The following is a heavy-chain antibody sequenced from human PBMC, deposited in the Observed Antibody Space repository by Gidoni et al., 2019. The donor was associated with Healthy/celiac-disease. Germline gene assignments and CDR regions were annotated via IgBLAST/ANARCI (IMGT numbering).Heavy chain of an antibody. J-gene: IGHJ6*02. CDR1: GYTFTSYY. Sequence: QVQLVQSGAEVKKPGASVKVSCKASGYTFTSYYMHWVRQAPGQGLEWMGIINPSGGSTSYAQKFQGRVTMTRDTSTSTVYMELSSLRSEDTAVYYCAREVITNYYYYGMDVWGQGTTVTVSS. V-gene: IGHV1-46*03. CDR2: INPSGGST. D-gene: IGHD3-22*01. CDR3: AREVITNYYYYGMDV.